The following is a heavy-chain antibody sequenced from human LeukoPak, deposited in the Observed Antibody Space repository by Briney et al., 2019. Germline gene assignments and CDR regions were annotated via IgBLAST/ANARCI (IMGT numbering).Heavy chain of an antibody. CDR2: MNPNSGNT. CDR3: ARGRATVTTHWFDP. J-gene: IGHJ5*02. D-gene: IGHD4-11*01. CDR1: GYTFTSYD. Sequence: ASVTVSCQASGYTFTSYDINWVRQATGQGLEWMGWMNPNSGNTGYAQKFQGRVTITRNTSISTAYMELSSLRSGDTAVYYCARGRATVTTHWFDPWGQGTLVTVSS. V-gene: IGHV1-8*03.